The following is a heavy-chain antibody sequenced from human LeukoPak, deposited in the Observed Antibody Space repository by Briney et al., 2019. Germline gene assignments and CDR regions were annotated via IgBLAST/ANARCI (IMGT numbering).Heavy chain of an antibody. V-gene: IGHV1-46*03. J-gene: IGHJ4*02. CDR3: AISDSSGYRLDY. CDR1: GYTFTSYY. D-gene: IGHD3-22*01. CDR2: INPSGGST. Sequence: ASVKVSCXASGYTFTSYYMHWVRRAPGQGLEWMGIINPSGGSTSYAQKFQGRVTMTRDTSTSTVYMELSSLRSEDTAVYYCAISDSSGYRLDYWGQGTLVTVSS.